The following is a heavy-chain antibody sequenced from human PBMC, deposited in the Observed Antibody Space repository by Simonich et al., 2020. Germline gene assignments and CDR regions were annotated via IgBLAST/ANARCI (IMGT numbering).Heavy chain of an antibody. V-gene: IGHV3-48*03. J-gene: IGHJ4*02. CDR1: GFTFSSYE. CDR3: ASDGAYDTVVTGAY. CDR2: INSSGSTI. Sequence: EVQLVESGGGLVQPGGSLRLSCAASGFTFSSYEMNWVRQAHGKWLEWFSYINSSGSTIYYADSVKGRFTISRDNAKNSLYLQMNSLRAEDTAVYYCASDGAYDTVVTGAYWGQGTLVTVSS. D-gene: IGHD3-9*01.